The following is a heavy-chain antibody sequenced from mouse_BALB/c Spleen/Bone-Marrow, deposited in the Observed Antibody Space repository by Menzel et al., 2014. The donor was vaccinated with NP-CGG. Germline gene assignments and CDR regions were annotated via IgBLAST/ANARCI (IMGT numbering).Heavy chain of an antibody. CDR3: ARGGNDLDY. D-gene: IGHD2-3*01. V-gene: IGHV7-3*02. CDR2: IRNKANGYTT. Sequence: EAKLVESGGGLVQPGGSLRLSCATSGFTFTDYYMSWVRQPPGKALEWLGFIRNKANGYTTEYSASVKGRFTISRDNSQSILYLQMNTLRAEDSATYYCARGGNDLDYWDEGSTLTISS. J-gene: IGHJ2*01. CDR1: GFTFTDYY.